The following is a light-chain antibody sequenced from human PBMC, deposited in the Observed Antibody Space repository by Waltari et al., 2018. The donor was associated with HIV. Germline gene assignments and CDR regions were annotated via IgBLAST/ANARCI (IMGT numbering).Light chain of an antibody. CDR1: SSHVGGYNY. V-gene: IGLV2-11*01. CDR2: DVS. Sequence: QSALTQPRSVSGSTGQSVTISCTGTSSHVGGYNYVSWYQQHPGKAPKLVIYDVSKRPSGVPDRFSGSKSANTASLTISGLQAEDEADYYCCSYAGSYTYVFGTGTKVTVL. CDR3: CSYAGSYTYV. J-gene: IGLJ1*01.